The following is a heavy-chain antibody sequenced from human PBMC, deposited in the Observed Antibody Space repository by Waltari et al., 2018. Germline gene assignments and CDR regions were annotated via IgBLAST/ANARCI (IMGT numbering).Heavy chain of an antibody. V-gene: IGHV3-30-3*01. Sequence: QVQLVESGGGVVQPGRSLRLSCAASGFTFSSYAMHWVRQAPGKGLEWVAVISYDGSNKYYADSVKGRFTISRDNSKNTLYLQMNSLRAEDTAVYDCARGNSWHDYWGQGTLVTVSS. CDR2: ISYDGSNK. D-gene: IGHD2-2*01. CDR3: ARGNSWHDY. CDR1: GFTFSSYA. J-gene: IGHJ4*02.